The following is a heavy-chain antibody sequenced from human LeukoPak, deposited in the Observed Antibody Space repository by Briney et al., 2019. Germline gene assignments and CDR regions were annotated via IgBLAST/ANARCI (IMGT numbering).Heavy chain of an antibody. CDR1: GFTFSSYG. V-gene: IGHV3-33*01. CDR2: IWYDGSNK. Sequence: GGSLRLSCAASGFTFSSYGMHWVRQAPGKGLEWVAVIWYDGSNKYYADSVKGRFTISRDNSKNTLYLQMNSLRAEDTAVYYCARPGGVYDFWSYFDYWGQGTLVTVSS. D-gene: IGHD3-3*01. CDR3: ARPGGVYDFWSYFDY. J-gene: IGHJ4*02.